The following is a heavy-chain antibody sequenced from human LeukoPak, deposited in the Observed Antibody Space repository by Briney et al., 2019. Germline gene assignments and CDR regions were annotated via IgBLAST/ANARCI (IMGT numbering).Heavy chain of an antibody. CDR3: ARQYSSGWPWFDP. D-gene: IGHD6-19*01. J-gene: IGHJ5*02. CDR1: GGSISSGGYY. V-gene: IGHV4-39*01. Sequence: PSETLSLTCNVSGGSISSGGYYWGWIRQPPGKGLEWIGSIYYSGSTYYNPSLKSRVTISVDTSKNQFSLKLTSVTAADAAVYYCARQYSSGWPWFDPWGQGTLVTVSS. CDR2: IYYSGST.